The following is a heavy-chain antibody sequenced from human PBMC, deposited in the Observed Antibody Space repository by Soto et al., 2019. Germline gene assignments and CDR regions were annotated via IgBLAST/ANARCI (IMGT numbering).Heavy chain of an antibody. Sequence: EVQLVESGGGLVQPGGSLRLSCAASGFSFSDYWMHWVRQAPGKGLVWVSCIDTDGSTTTYADSVKGRFTISRDNVKNTLDLQMDSLRAAATALYYCSRGGGFSGNYLGGQGTLVTVSS. CDR3: SRGGGFSGNYL. J-gene: IGHJ4*02. CDR2: IDTDGSTT. D-gene: IGHD1-26*01. V-gene: IGHV3-74*01. CDR1: GFSFSDYW.